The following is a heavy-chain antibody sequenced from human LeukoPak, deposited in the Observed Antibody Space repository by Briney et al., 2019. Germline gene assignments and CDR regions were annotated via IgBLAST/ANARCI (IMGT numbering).Heavy chain of an antibody. CDR2: IFSGGNT. J-gene: IGHJ4*02. CDR1: GFTVSSNY. CDR3: ARVGPGYTYVYGAPYYFDS. V-gene: IGHV3-53*04. D-gene: IGHD5-18*01. Sequence: GGSLRFSCAASGFTVSSNYMSWVRQAPGKGLEWVSLIFSGGNTYYADSVKGRFTISRHNSGNTLYLQMNSLRAEDTAVYYCARVGPGYTYVYGAPYYFDSWGQGTLVTVSS.